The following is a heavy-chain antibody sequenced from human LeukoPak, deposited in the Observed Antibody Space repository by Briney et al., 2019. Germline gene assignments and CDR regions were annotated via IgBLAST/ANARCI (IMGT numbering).Heavy chain of an antibody. D-gene: IGHD3-10*01. V-gene: IGHV3-66*02. CDR2: IYSGGTT. CDR3: ARVPRGKIYMDV. CDR1: GFTVSTNY. Sequence: PGGSLRLSCAASGFTVSTNYISWVRQAPGKGLEWVSIIYSGGTTYYADSVKGRFTISRDNLQMNSLRAEDTAVYYCARVPRGKIYMDVWGKGTTVNVSS. J-gene: IGHJ6*03.